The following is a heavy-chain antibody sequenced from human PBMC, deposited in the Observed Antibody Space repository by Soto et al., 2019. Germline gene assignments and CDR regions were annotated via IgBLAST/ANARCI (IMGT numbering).Heavy chain of an antibody. V-gene: IGHV3-11*01. D-gene: IGHD5-12*01. CDR1: GFTFSDYY. CDR2: ISSSGSTI. CDR3: ARDRMSGYDHGYFDY. Sequence: GXSLRLSCAASGFTFSDYYMSWIRQAPVKGLEWVSYISSSGSTIYYADSVKGRFTISRDNAKNSLYLQMNSLRAEDTAVYYCARDRMSGYDHGYFDYWGQGTLVTVSS. J-gene: IGHJ4*02.